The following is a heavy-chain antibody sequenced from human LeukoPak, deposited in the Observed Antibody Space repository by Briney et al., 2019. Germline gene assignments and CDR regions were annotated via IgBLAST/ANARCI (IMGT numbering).Heavy chain of an antibody. CDR3: ARGVRGYGRYYYYGMDV. D-gene: IGHD3-10*01. Sequence: SQTLSLTCTVSGGSISSGGYYWSWIRQHPGKGLEWIGYIYYSGSTNYNPSLKSRVTISVDTSKNQFSLKLSSVTAADTAVYYCARGVRGYGRYYYYGMDVWGQGTTVTVSS. CDR1: GGSISSGGYY. CDR2: IYYSGST. V-gene: IGHV4-31*03. J-gene: IGHJ6*02.